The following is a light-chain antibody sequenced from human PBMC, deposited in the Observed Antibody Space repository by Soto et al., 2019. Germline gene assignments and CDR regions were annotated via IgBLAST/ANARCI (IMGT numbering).Light chain of an antibody. V-gene: IGLV1-44*01. Sequence: QSVLTQPPSVSGAPGQRVTISCTGSSSNIGSNTVNWYQHLPGTAPKLLLYSDNQRPSGVPDRFSGSKSGTSASLAISGLQSEDEADYYCATWDDSLKGWVFGGGTKVTVL. CDR2: SDN. CDR3: ATWDDSLKGWV. J-gene: IGLJ3*02. CDR1: SSNIGSNT.